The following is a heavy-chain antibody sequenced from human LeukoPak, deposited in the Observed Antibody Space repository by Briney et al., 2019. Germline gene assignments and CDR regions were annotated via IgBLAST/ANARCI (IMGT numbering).Heavy chain of an antibody. J-gene: IGHJ6*03. CDR3: ARGTYYYYYYMDV. CDR2: IYYSGST. Sequence: SETLSLTCTVSGGSLSNYYWSWIRQPPGKGLEWIGYIYYSGSTNYNPSLKSRVTISVDTSKNQFSLKLSSVTAADTAVYYCARGTYYYYYYMDVWGKGTTVTISS. CDR1: GGSLSNYY. V-gene: IGHV4-59*01. D-gene: IGHD2-2*01.